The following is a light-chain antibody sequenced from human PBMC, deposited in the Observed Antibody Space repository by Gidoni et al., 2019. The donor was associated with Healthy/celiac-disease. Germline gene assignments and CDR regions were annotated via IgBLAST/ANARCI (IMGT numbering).Light chain of an antibody. Sequence: DIVMTQSPDSLAVSLGERATINCKSSQSVLYSSNNKNYLAWYQQKPGQTPKLLIYWASTRESGVPDRFSGSGSGTDVTLTISSMQAEDVAVYYCQQYYSTPLTCGGGTKVEIK. V-gene: IGKV4-1*01. CDR2: WAS. CDR3: QQYYSTPLT. CDR1: QSVLYSSNNKNY. J-gene: IGKJ4*01.